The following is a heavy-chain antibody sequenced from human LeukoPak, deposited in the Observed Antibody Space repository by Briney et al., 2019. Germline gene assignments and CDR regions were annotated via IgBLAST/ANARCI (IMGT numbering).Heavy chain of an antibody. CDR2: ISWDSGSS. J-gene: IGHJ3*02. V-gene: IGHV3-9*01. Sequence: GGSLRLSCAASGFNLDDFAMRWVRQAPGKGLEWVASISWDSGSSVYADSVKGRFTISRDNARNSPHLQMHSLRLEDTALYYCVKDLRLDLHLDTFHIWGQGTMVTVS. CDR1: GFNLDDFA. D-gene: IGHD1-7*01. CDR3: VKDLRLDLHLDTFHI.